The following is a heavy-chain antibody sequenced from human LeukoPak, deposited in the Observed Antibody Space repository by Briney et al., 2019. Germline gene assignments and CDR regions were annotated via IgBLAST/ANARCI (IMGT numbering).Heavy chain of an antibody. CDR3: ATLPRGHLFDS. CDR1: GDTHTELS. D-gene: IGHD3-10*01. CDR2: FVPEDGET. J-gene: IGHJ4*02. Sequence: ASVKVSCKLSGDTHTELSMHWVRQSPGKGLEWMGGFVPEDGETINAQKFQGRVTMTEDTSTDTAYKELSSLRSADTAVYFCATLPRGHLFDSWGQGTLVTVSS. V-gene: IGHV1-24*01.